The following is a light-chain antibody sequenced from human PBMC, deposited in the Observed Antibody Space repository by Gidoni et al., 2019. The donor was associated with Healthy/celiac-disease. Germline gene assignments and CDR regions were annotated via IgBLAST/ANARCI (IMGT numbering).Light chain of an antibody. CDR3: QQYGSSPYT. CDR2: GAS. Sequence: EMVLTQSPGTLSLCPGERATLSCTASQSVTSSYLAWYQQKPGQAPRLLIYGASSRATGIPDRFSGSGSGTDFTLTISSLEPEDFAVYYCQQYGSSPYTFGQGTKLEIK. CDR1: QSVTSSY. J-gene: IGKJ2*01. V-gene: IGKV3-20*01.